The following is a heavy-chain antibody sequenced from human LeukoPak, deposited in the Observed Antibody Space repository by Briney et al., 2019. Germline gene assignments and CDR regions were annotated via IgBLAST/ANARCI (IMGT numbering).Heavy chain of an antibody. CDR3: ARGLYDSRGYYHVDY. CDR2: INPKSGGA. D-gene: IGHD3-22*01. CDR1: GYTFTGYY. J-gene: IGHJ4*02. V-gene: IGHV1-2*02. Sequence: ASVKVSCKASGYTFTGYYIHWVRQAPGQGLEWMGWINPKSGGANYAQKFQGRVTMTRDTSISTAYMELSRLRSDDTAVYYCARGLYDSRGYYHVDYWGQGTLVTVSS.